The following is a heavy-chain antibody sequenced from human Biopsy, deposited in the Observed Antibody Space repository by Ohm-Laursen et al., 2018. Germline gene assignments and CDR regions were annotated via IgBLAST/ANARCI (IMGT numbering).Heavy chain of an antibody. Sequence: PGTLSLTCIASGDSITTYYWNWIRQAPGKGLEWIGSIFYRGSTHYKPSLKSRVNISVDTSKNQFSLKLNSVTAADTAVYYCARDYDTSGYYYVSWGQGTLVTVSS. CDR1: GDSITTYY. CDR2: IFYRGST. J-gene: IGHJ5*02. V-gene: IGHV4-59*04. CDR3: ARDYDTSGYYYVS. D-gene: IGHD3-22*01.